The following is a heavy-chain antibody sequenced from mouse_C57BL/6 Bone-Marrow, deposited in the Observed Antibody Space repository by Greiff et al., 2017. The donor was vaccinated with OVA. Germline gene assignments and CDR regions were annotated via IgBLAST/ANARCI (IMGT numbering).Heavy chain of an antibody. CDR3: AGDRSITTVVAGDY. V-gene: IGHV12-3*01. CDR1: GFPITSGYY. Sequence: QVQLQQSGPGLVKPSQSLFLTCSITGFPITSGYYWIWIRQSPGKPLEWMGYITHSGETFYNPSLQSPISITRETSKNQFFLQLNSVTTEDTAMYYGAGDRSITTVVAGDYWGQGTTLTVSS. J-gene: IGHJ2*01. D-gene: IGHD1-1*01. CDR2: ITHSGET.